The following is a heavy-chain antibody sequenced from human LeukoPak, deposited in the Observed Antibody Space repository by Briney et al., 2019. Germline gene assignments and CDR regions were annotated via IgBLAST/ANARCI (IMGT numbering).Heavy chain of an antibody. D-gene: IGHD5-24*01. CDR2: INQDESAK. J-gene: IGHJ4*01. CDR1: EFIFSRFW. V-gene: IGHV3-7*01. CDR3: AKLLRDVTIYDF. Sequence: GGSLRLSCAASEFIFSRFWMSWVRQAPGKGLEWVASINQDESAKFYVDSVRGRFTISRDNAKNSLFLQMNFPRAEDTAFYYCAKLLRDVTIYDFWGHGALVTVSS.